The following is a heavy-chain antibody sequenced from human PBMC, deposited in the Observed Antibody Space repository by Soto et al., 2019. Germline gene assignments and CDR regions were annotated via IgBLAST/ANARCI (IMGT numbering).Heavy chain of an antibody. J-gene: IGHJ5*02. Sequence: SETLSLTCSVSGGSINSSSYFWGWVRQPPGKGLEWIGSIYYSGSTYYNPSLRSRVTISVDTSKNQFSLKLSSVTAADTAVFYCARHYSSGSRNWFDPWGQGTLVTV. CDR3: ARHYSSGSRNWFDP. D-gene: IGHD6-19*01. CDR2: IYYSGST. CDR1: GGSINSSSYF. V-gene: IGHV4-39*01.